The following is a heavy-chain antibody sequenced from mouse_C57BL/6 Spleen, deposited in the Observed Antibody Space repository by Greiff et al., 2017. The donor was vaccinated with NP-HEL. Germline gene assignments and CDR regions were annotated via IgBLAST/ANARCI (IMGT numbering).Heavy chain of an antibody. J-gene: IGHJ3*01. CDR3: ASYYDYDGGFAY. CDR2: IDPANGNT. D-gene: IGHD2-4*01. CDR1: GFNIKNTY. Sequence: DVKLQESVAELVRPGASVKLSCTASGFNIKNTYMHWVKQRPEQGLEWIGRIDPANGNTKYAPKFQGKATITADTSSNTAYLQLSSLTSEDTAIYYCASYYDYDGGFAYWGQGTLVTVSA. V-gene: IGHV14-3*01.